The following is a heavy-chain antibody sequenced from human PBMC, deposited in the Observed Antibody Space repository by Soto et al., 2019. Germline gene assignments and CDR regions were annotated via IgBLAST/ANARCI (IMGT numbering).Heavy chain of an antibody. CDR2: ISAYNGNT. V-gene: IGHV1-18*04. D-gene: IGHD3-22*01. CDR3: ARDSTNHYYDSSGYRFFDY. J-gene: IGHJ4*02. CDR1: GYTFTSYY. Sequence: GASVKVSCKASGYTFTSYYMHWVRQAPGQGLEWMGWISAYNGNTNYAQKLQGRVTMTTDTSTSTAYMELRSLRSDDTAVYYCARDSTNHYYDSSGYRFFDYWGQGTLVTVSS.